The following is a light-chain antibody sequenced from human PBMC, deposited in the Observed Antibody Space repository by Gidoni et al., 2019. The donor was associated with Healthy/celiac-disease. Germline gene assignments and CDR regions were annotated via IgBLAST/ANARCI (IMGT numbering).Light chain of an antibody. J-gene: IGKJ1*01. CDR1: QSISSY. CDR3: QQSYSTPPWT. V-gene: IGKV1-39*01. CDR2: SAS. Sequence: DIQMTQSPSSLSASVGDRVTITCRASQSISSYLNWYQQKPGKAPKLLIYSASSLQSGVPSRFSGSGSGTDFTPTSSSLQPADFATYYCQQSYSTPPWTFGQGTKVEIK.